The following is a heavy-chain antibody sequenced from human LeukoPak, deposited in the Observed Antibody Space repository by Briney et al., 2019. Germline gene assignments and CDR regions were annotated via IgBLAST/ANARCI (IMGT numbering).Heavy chain of an antibody. V-gene: IGHV3-7*04. Sequence: GGSLRLSCAASGFTFSSYWMSWVRQAPGKGLEWVANIKQDGSEKYYVDSVKGRFTISRDNAKNSLYLQMNSLRAEDTAVYYCARDRSSSWYPEYWFDPWGQGTLVTVSS. CDR2: IKQDGSEK. D-gene: IGHD6-13*01. J-gene: IGHJ5*02. CDR1: GFTFSSYW. CDR3: ARDRSSSWYPEYWFDP.